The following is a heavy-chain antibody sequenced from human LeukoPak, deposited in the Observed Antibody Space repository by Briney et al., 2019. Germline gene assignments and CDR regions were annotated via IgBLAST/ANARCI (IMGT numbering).Heavy chain of an antibody. CDR1: GGSISSHY. Sequence: SETLSLTCTVSGGSISSHYWSWIRQPPGKGLEWIGYIYYSGSTNYNPSLKGRVTISVDTSKNQFSLKLSSVTAADTAVYYCARDLIDSSGYYVSRLGYWGQGTLVTISS. J-gene: IGHJ4*02. D-gene: IGHD3-22*01. CDR2: IYYSGST. CDR3: ARDLIDSSGYYVSRLGY. V-gene: IGHV4-59*11.